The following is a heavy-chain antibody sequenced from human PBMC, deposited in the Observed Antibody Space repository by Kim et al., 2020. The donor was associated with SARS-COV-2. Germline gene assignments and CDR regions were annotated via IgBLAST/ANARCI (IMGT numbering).Heavy chain of an antibody. CDR3: ARTDYGDNYYFDY. D-gene: IGHD4-17*01. Sequence: GGSLRLSCAASGFTVSTNYMTWVRQAPGKGLEWVSVIYSGGSKYYAASVKGRFTISRDNSKNTWYLQMNSMRAEDTALYYCARTDYGDNYYFDYLRQGTLDTVAS. CDR1: GFTVSTNY. CDR2: IYSGGSK. J-gene: IGHJ4*02. V-gene: IGHV3-66*01.